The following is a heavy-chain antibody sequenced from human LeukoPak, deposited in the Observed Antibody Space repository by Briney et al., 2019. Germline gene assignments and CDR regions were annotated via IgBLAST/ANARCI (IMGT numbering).Heavy chain of an antibody. Sequence: SQTLSLTCTVSGGSISSGGYYWSWIRQPPGKGLEWIGYIYHSGSTYYNPSLKSRVTISVDRSKNQFSLKLSSVTAADTAVYYCARVILSLNNWFDPWGQGTLVTVSS. J-gene: IGHJ5*02. CDR3: ARVILSLNNWFDP. CDR2: IYHSGST. CDR1: GGSISSGGYY. V-gene: IGHV4-30-2*01. D-gene: IGHD2-2*01.